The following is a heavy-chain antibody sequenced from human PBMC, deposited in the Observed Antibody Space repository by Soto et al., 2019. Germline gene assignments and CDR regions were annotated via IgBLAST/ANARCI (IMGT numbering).Heavy chain of an antibody. V-gene: IGHV1-69*06. CDR2: IIPIFGTA. Sequence: QVQLVQSGAEVKKPGSSVKVSCKASGGTFSSYAISWVRQAPGQGLEWMGGIIPIFGTANYAQKFQGRVTITADKSTSTAYMELSSLRAEDTAVYYCASGYYDFWSGYRQYYFDYWGQGTLVTVSS. CDR3: ASGYYDFWSGYRQYYFDY. J-gene: IGHJ4*02. CDR1: GGTFSSYA. D-gene: IGHD3-3*01.